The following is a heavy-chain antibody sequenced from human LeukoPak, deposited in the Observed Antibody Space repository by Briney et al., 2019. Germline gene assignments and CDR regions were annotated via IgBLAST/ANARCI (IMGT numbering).Heavy chain of an antibody. CDR1: GFTVSSNY. V-gene: IGHV3-53*01. D-gene: IGHD5-24*01. CDR3: AREGGWQHIDY. CDR2: IYSGGST. J-gene: IGHJ4*02. Sequence: PGGSLRLSCAASGFTVSSNYMSWVRQAPGRGLEWVSVIYSGGSTYYADSVKGRFTISRDNSKNTLYLQMNSLRAEDTAVYYCAREGGWQHIDYWGQGTLVTVSS.